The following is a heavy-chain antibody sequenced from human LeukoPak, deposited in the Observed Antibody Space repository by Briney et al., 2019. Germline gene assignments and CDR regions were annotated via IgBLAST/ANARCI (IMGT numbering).Heavy chain of an antibody. J-gene: IGHJ3*02. Sequence: GGSLRLSCAASGFTFSSYSMNWVRQAPGKGLEWVSYISSSSSTIYYADSVKGRFTISRDNAKNSLYLQMNSLRAEDTAVYYCARFGPEEYNWNYRGRAFDIWGQGTMVTVSS. V-gene: IGHV3-48*01. CDR1: GFTFSSYS. D-gene: IGHD1-7*01. CDR2: ISSSSSTI. CDR3: ARFGPEEYNWNYRGRAFDI.